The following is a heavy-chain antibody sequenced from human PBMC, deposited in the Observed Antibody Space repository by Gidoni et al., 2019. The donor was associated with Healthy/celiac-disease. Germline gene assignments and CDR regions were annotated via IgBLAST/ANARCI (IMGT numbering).Heavy chain of an antibody. J-gene: IGHJ6*02. CDR3: ARTPYCSGGSCYGGDYYGMDV. D-gene: IGHD2-15*01. CDR2: IIPILGIA. V-gene: IGHV1-69*04. Sequence: QVQLVQSGAVVEEPGSSVKVSCKASGGTFSSYAIRWRRQAPGQGLEWMGRIIPILGIANYAQKFQGRVTITADKSTSTAYMELSSLRSEDTAVYYCARTPYCSGGSCYGGDYYGMDVWGQGTTVTVSS. CDR1: GGTFSSYA.